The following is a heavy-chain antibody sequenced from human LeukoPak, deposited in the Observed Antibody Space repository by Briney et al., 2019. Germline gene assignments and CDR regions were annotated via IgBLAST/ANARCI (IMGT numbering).Heavy chain of an antibody. J-gene: IGHJ4*02. CDR1: GFTVSSNY. CDR3: AKGLVINHPIFDY. Sequence: PGGSLRLSCAASGFTVSSNYMSWVRQAPGKGLEWVSVIYSGGSTYYADSVKGRFTISRHNSKNTLYLQMNSLRAEDTAVYYCAKGLVINHPIFDYWGQGTLVTVSS. CDR2: IYSGGST. V-gene: IGHV3-53*01. D-gene: IGHD3-9*01.